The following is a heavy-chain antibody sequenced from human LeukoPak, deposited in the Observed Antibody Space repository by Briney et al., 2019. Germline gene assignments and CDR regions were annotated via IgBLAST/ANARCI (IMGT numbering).Heavy chain of an antibody. D-gene: IGHD3-10*01. J-gene: IGHJ6*03. V-gene: IGHV3-74*01. CDR1: GFTFSRYW. CDR3: ASHGGLLWFGELFGYYYYMDV. CDR2: INTDGSSA. Sequence: GGSLRLSCAASGFTFSRYWMHWVRQVPGKELVWVSRINTDGSSATYADSVKGRFTISRDNSKNTLYLQMNSLRAEDTAVYYCASHGGLLWFGELFGYYYYMDVWGKGTTVTVSS.